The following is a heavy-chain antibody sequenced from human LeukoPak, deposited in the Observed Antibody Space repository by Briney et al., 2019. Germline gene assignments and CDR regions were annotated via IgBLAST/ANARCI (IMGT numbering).Heavy chain of an antibody. CDR3: AKAGDYSSGWYDYFDF. CDR1: GFTFSTYD. J-gene: IGHJ4*02. V-gene: IGHV3-30*18. D-gene: IGHD6-19*01. CDR2: ISYHGVSQ. Sequence: GGSLRLSCAASGFTFSTYDMHWVRQAPGKGLEWVGVISYHGVSQYYADSVKGRFTISRDNSKDTLYLQMNSLRAEDTAVYYCAKAGDYSSGWYDYFDFWGQGSLVTVSS.